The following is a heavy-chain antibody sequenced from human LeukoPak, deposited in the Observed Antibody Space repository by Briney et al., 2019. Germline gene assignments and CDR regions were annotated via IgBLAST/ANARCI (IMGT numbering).Heavy chain of an antibody. D-gene: IGHD4-23*01. CDR3: ARDMGAPDYGSYSVDY. Sequence: SQTLSLTCTVSGGSVSSGSYYWSWIRQPPGRGLEWIAYIHYSGSAAYNPSLKSRVTISRDMSTNQFSLKMTSVTAADTAVYFCARDMGAPDYGSYSVDYWGQGTLVTVSS. V-gene: IGHV4-61*01. CDR1: GGSVSSGSYY. J-gene: IGHJ4*02. CDR2: IHYSGSA.